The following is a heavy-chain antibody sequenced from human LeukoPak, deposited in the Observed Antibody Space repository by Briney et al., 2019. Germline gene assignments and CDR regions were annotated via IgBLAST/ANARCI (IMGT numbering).Heavy chain of an antibody. D-gene: IGHD3-10*01. Sequence: PGGSLRLSCAASGFTFSDYYMTWIRQAPGKGLEWVSYISSTGSYTNYADSVKGRFTISRDSSKNTVYLEMNSLRGEDTAVYYCARDPEHYGSGSYLDYWGQGSLVTVSS. V-gene: IGHV3-11*06. CDR1: GFTFSDYY. CDR3: ARDPEHYGSGSYLDY. CDR2: ISSTGSYT. J-gene: IGHJ4*02.